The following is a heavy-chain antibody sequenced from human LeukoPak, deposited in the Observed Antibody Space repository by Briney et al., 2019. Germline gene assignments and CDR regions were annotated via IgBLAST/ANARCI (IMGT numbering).Heavy chain of an antibody. Sequence: ASVKVSCKASGYTFTSYDINWVRQATGQGLEWMGWMNPNSGNTGYAQKFQGRVTMTRNTYISTAYMGLSRLISEDTAVYYGARGYWQQPPLCQHWGQGTLVTVSS. CDR2: MNPNSGNT. V-gene: IGHV1-8*01. D-gene: IGHD6-13*01. CDR3: ARGYWQQPPLCQH. J-gene: IGHJ1*01. CDR1: GYTFTSYD.